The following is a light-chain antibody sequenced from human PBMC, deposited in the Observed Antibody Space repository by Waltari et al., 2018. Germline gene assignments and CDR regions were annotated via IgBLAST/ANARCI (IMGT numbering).Light chain of an antibody. CDR2: ADN. Sequence: QSAPTQPAPVSGSPGQSISISCTGTSNDLGTYILFSWYQHYPGKAPKLLIYADNKRPSGVSTRFSGSKFGSTASLTISGLQGDDEADYYCCSYAGSYWLFGGGTKLTVL. CDR3: CSYAGSYWL. J-gene: IGLJ3*02. CDR1: SNDLGTYIL. V-gene: IGLV2-23*01.